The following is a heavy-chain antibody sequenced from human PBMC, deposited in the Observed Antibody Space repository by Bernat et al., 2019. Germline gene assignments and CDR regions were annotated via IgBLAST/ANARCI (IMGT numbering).Heavy chain of an antibody. CDR1: GGSIRSSSYC. V-gene: IGHV4-39*01. CDR2: IYYSGSP. J-gene: IGHJ2*01. Sequence: RRRGSGPGLVEPSEALSLTCTVSGGSIRSSSYCWGWIRQPPGKGLEWIGGIYYSGSPYSNPSLKSRVTISVDTSKNQFSLKLSSVTAADAAVYYCAVQSSWGYDILTAHPGGYFDSWGRGTLVAVSS. D-gene: IGHD3-9*01. CDR3: AVQSSWGYDILTAHPGGYFDS.